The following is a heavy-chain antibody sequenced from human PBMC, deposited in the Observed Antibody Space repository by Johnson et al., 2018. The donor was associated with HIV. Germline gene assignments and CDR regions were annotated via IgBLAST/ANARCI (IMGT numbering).Heavy chain of an antibody. Sequence: VQLVESGGGLVQPGGSLRLSCAASGFTFSSYAMSWVRQAPGKGPEWVSAISGSGGSTYYADSVKGRFTISRENDKKSVFLQMNSLRAEDSAVYYCVREKDSLMIFSKDAFDIWGQGTAVTVSS. CDR2: ISGSGGST. D-gene: IGHD3-9*01. CDR3: VREKDSLMIFSKDAFDI. J-gene: IGHJ3*02. CDR1: GFTFSSYA. V-gene: IGHV3-23*04.